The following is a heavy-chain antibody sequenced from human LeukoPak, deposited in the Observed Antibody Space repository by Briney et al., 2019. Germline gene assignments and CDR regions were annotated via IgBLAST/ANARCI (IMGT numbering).Heavy chain of an antibody. J-gene: IGHJ5*02. CDR1: GGSISSGDYY. CDR3: ARVARDYYGSGPYSGNWFDP. CDR2: IYYSGST. D-gene: IGHD3-10*01. V-gene: IGHV4-30-4*08. Sequence: PSQTLSLTCTVSGGSISSGDYYWSWIRQPPGKGLEWIGYIYYSGSTYYNPSLKSRVTISVDTSKNQFSLKLSSVTAADTAVYYCARVARDYYGSGPYSGNWFDPWGQGTLVTVSS.